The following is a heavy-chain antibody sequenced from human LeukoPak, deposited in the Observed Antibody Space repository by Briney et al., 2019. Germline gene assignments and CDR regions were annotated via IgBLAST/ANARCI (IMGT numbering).Heavy chain of an antibody. J-gene: IGHJ4*02. CDR2: IWYDGSNK. CDR3: ARDAGGYSSSWYEDY. CDR1: GFTFSSYG. D-gene: IGHD6-13*01. Sequence: GESLRLSCAASGFTFSSYGMHWVRQAPGKGLEWVAVIWYDGSNKYYADSVKGRFTISRDNSKNTLYLQMNSLRAEDTAVYYCARDAGGYSSSWYEDYWGQGTLVTVSS. V-gene: IGHV3-33*01.